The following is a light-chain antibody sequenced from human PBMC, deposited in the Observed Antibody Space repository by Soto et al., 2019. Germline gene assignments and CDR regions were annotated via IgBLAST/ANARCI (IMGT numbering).Light chain of an antibody. J-gene: IGLJ1*01. V-gene: IGLV1-47*01. Sequence: QSVLTQPPSASGTPGQRVTISCSGSSSNIGSNYVYWYQQLPGTAPKLLIYRNNQRPSGVPDRFSGSKSGTSASLAISGLRSVDEADYYCATWDDRLSGYVFGTGTKVTVL. CDR1: SSNIGSNY. CDR3: ATWDDRLSGYV. CDR2: RNN.